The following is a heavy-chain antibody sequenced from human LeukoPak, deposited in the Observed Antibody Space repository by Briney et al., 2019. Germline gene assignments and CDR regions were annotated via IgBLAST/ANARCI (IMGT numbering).Heavy chain of an antibody. CDR3: ARGPQVLRYFDWLERGSYFDY. Sequence: GRSLRLSCAASGFTFSSYAMHWARQAPGKGLEWVAVISYDGSNKYYADSVKGRFTISRDNSKNTLYLQVNSLRAEDTAVYYCARGPQVLRYFDWLERGSYFDYWGQGTLVTVSS. D-gene: IGHD3-9*01. CDR1: GFTFSSYA. V-gene: IGHV3-30-3*01. J-gene: IGHJ4*02. CDR2: ISYDGSNK.